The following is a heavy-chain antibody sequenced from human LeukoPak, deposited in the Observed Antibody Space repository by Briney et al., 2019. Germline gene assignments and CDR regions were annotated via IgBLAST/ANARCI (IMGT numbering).Heavy chain of an antibody. V-gene: IGHV3-21*01. CDR2: ITSSSSYI. J-gene: IGHJ4*02. CDR1: GFTFSSYS. Sequence: GGSLRLSCAASGFTFSSYSMNWVRQAPGKGLEWVSSITSSSSYIYYADSVKGRFTISRDNAKNSLYLQMNSLRAEDTAVYYCARDLGTTVTTYFDYWGRGTLVTVSS. D-gene: IGHD4-17*01. CDR3: ARDLGTTVTTYFDY.